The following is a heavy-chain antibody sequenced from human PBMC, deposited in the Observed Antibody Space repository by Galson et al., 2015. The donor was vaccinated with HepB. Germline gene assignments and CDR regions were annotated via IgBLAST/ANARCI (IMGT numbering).Heavy chain of an antibody. D-gene: IGHD5-18*01. J-gene: IGHJ3*02. V-gene: IGHV3-33*08. CDR1: GFTFSSYG. Sequence: SLRLSCAASGFTFSSYGMHWVRQAPGKGLEWVAVIWYDGSNKYYADSVKGRFTISRANSKNTLYLQMNSLRAEDTAVYYCARASIQLWLQGPFGIWGQGTKVTVSS. CDR2: IWYDGSNK. CDR3: ARASIQLWLQGPFGI.